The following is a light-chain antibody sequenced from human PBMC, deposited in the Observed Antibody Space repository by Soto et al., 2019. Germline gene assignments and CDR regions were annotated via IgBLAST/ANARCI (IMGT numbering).Light chain of an antibody. CDR1: QTVINNY. CDR2: GAS. J-gene: IGKJ4*01. CDR3: QQYGSSPLT. V-gene: IGKV3-20*01. Sequence: EIVLTQSPGTLSLSPGERATLSCRASQTVINNYLAWYQHKPGQAPRLLIYGASSRATGIPDRFSGSGSGTDFTLTISRMEPEDFAVYYCQQYGSSPLTFGGVTKVEIK.